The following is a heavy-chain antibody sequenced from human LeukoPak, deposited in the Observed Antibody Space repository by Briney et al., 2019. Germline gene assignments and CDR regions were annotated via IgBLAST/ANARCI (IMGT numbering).Heavy chain of an antibody. CDR2: IKSKTDGGTT. D-gene: IGHD3-10*01. J-gene: IGHJ3*02. CDR3: TTGYYGSGSYISPDAFDI. CDR1: GFTFRNAW. Sequence: GGSLRLSXAASGFTFRNAWMSWVRQAPGKGLEWVGRIKSKTDGGTTDYAAPVKGRFTISRDDSKNTLYLQMNSLKTEDTAVYYCTTGYYGSGSYISPDAFDIWGQGTMVTVSS. V-gene: IGHV3-15*01.